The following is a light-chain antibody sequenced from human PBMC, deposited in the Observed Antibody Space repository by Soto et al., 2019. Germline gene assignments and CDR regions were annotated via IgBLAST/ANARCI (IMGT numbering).Light chain of an antibody. J-gene: IGKJ5*01. CDR2: AAS. CDR1: QSISSY. V-gene: IGKV1-5*01. Sequence: DIQMTQSPSSLSASVGDRVTITCQASQSISSYLNWYQQKPGKAPKLLIYAASSLQSGVPSRFSGSGSGTEFTLTISSLQPDDFATYYCQQYNSYSITFGQGTRLEIK. CDR3: QQYNSYSIT.